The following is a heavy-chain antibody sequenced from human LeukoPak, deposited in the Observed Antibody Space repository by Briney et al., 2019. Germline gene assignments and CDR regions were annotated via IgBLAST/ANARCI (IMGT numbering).Heavy chain of an antibody. CDR2: ISGSSSTI. V-gene: IGHV3-48*02. J-gene: IGHJ3*02. CDR3: ARDRFYAFDI. CDR1: GXTFSTYS. Sequence: GGSLRLSCAASGXTFSTYSMNWVRQAPGKGLEWISYISGSSSTIYYADSMKGRFTISRDNAKNSLYLQMNSLRDEDTAVYFCARDRFYAFDIWGQGTMVTVSS.